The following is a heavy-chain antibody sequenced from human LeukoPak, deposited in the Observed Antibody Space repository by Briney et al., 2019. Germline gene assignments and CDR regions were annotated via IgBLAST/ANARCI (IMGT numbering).Heavy chain of an antibody. CDR1: GFTFSSYS. V-gene: IGHV3-21*01. Sequence: GGSLRLSCAASGFTFSSYSMNWVRQAPGKGLEWVSSISSSSYIYYADSVKGRFTISRDNAKNSLYLQMNSLRAEDTAVYYCTLNSGSYYGFDYWGQGTLVTVSS. CDR2: ISSSSYI. D-gene: IGHD1-26*01. J-gene: IGHJ4*02. CDR3: TLNSGSYYGFDY.